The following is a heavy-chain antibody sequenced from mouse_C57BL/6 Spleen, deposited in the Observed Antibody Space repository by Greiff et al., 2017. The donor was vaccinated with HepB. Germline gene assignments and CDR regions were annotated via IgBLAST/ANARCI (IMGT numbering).Heavy chain of an antibody. D-gene: IGHD1-1*01. V-gene: IGHV5-4*01. CDR3: ARESNYYGSSYDY. CDR1: GFTFSSYA. Sequence: EVQLVESGGGLVKPGGSLKLSCAASGFTFSSYAMSWVRQTPEKRLEWVATISDGGSYTYYPDNVKGRFTISRDNAKNTLYLQMSHLKSEDTAMYYCARESNYYGSSYDYWGQGTTLTVSS. CDR2: ISDGGSYT. J-gene: IGHJ2*01.